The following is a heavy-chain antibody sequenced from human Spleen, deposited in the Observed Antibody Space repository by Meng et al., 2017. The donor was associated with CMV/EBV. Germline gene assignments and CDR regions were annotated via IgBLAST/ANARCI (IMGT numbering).Heavy chain of an antibody. CDR3: AREGGVEIER. CDR2: IYYSGST. D-gene: IGHD5-24*01. Sequence: SETLSLTCTVSGGSISSSSYYWGWIRQPPGKGLEWIGSIYYSGSTYYNPSLKSRVTISVDTSKNHFSLKLNSVTAADTAVYYCAREGGVEIERWGQGTLVTVSS. V-gene: IGHV4-39*02. J-gene: IGHJ4*02. CDR1: GGSISSSSYY.